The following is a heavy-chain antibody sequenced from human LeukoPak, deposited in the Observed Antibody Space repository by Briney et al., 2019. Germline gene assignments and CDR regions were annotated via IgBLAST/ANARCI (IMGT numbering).Heavy chain of an antibody. CDR3: ARDSIAAAEDYNWFDP. CDR2: INPNSGGT. J-gene: IGHJ5*02. V-gene: IGHV1-2*04. D-gene: IGHD6-13*01. Sequence: GASVKVSCKASGYTFTGYYRHWVRQAPGQGLEWMGWINPNSGGTNYAQKFQGWVTMTRDTSISTAYMELSRLRSDDTAVYYCARDSIAAAEDYNWFDPWGQGTLVTVSS. CDR1: GYTFTGYY.